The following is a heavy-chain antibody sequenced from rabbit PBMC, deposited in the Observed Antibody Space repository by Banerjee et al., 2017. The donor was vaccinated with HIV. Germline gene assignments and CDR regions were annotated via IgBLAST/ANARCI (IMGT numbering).Heavy chain of an antibody. CDR2: IYTGSGGT. Sequence: QSLEESGGGLVKPGGTLTLTCKASGIDFSSSYWICWVRQAPGKGLEWIGCIYTGSGGTKYASWAKGRFTISKTSSTTVTLQMTSLTAADTATYFCARNAGGGDYGLWGQGTLVTVS. V-gene: IGHV1S40*01. D-gene: IGHD8-1*01. CDR1: GIDFSSSYW. CDR3: ARNAGGGDYGL. J-gene: IGHJ3*01.